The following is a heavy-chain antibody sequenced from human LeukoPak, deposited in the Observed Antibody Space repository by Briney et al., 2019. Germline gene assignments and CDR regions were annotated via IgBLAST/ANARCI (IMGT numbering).Heavy chain of an antibody. J-gene: IGHJ3*02. Sequence: ASVKVSCKASGYTFTSYGISWVRQAPGQGLEWMGIINPSGGSTSYAQKFQGRVTMTRDMSTSTVYMELSSVTAADTAVYYCARDGRAPANAFDIWGQGTMVTVSS. CDR3: ARDGRAPANAFDI. CDR1: GYTFTSYG. V-gene: IGHV1-46*01. CDR2: INPSGGST.